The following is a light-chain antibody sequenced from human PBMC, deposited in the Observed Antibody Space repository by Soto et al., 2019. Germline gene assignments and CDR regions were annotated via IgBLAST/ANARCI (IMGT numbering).Light chain of an antibody. CDR3: QQHGISHIT. CDR2: GAS. CDR1: QNINNNY. J-gene: IGKJ5*01. Sequence: EDVLTQSPGTLSLSPGERATLPCRASQNINNNYLGWYQQKPGQAPRLLIYGASNRATGIPDRFSGSGSGTDFTLTISRLKPEDFAVYYCQQHGISHITFGQGTRLEIK. V-gene: IGKV3-20*01.